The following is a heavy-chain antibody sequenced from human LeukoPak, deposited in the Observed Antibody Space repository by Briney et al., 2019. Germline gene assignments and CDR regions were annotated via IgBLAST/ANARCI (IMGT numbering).Heavy chain of an antibody. D-gene: IGHD6-19*01. Sequence: GGPLRLSCAASGFTFSSYWINWVRQAPGRGLEWVANIKQDGSEKSYVDSVKGRFTISRDNAKNSLYLQMNSLRVEDTAVYYCVRSSGWVLDYWGQGTQVTVSS. CDR2: IKQDGSEK. CDR3: VRSSGWVLDY. V-gene: IGHV3-7*01. CDR1: GFTFSSYW. J-gene: IGHJ4*02.